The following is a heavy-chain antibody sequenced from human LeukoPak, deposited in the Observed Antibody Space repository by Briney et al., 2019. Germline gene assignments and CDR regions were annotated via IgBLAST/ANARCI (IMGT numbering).Heavy chain of an antibody. D-gene: IGHD3-22*01. J-gene: IGHJ4*02. V-gene: IGHV3-7*01. CDR2: IKYDGSEK. CDR1: GFTFSSYW. CDR3: ARPSFTSGSYFDH. Sequence: GGSLRLSCAASGFTFSSYWMSWVRQAPGKGLEWLATIKYDGSEKYYVDPVKGRFTISRDNAKNSLYLQMNSLSGEDTAVYFCARPSFTSGSYFDHWGQGTLVTVSS.